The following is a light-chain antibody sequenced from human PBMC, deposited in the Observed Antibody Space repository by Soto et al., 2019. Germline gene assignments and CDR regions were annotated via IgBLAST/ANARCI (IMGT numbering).Light chain of an antibody. V-gene: IGLV1-44*01. Sequence: QSVLTQPRSGSGTPGQRVIISCSGSSSNIGSNIVNWYQQLPGTAPKLLIYSNNQRPSGVPDRFSGSKSGTSASLAISGLPSDDDAAYYCAAWTDGLNDYVFGTGTKVTVL. CDR2: SNN. J-gene: IGLJ1*01. CDR1: SSNIGSNI. CDR3: AAWTDGLNDYV.